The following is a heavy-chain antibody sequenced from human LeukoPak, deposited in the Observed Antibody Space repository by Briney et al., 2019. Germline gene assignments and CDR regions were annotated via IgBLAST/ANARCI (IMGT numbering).Heavy chain of an antibody. CDR3: ARARNPYYYYMDV. CDR2: IYYSGST. CDR1: GGSISSYY. J-gene: IGHJ6*03. Sequence: PSETLSLTCTVSGGSISSYYWSWIRQPPGKGLEWIGYIYYSGSTTYNPSLKSRVTISVDTSKNQFSLKLSSVTAADTAVYYCARARNPYYYYMDVWGKGTTVTVSS. V-gene: IGHV4-59*01.